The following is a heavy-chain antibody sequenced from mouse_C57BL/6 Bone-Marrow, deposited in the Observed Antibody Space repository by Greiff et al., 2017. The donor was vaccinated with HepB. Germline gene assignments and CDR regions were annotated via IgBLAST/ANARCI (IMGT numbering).Heavy chain of an antibody. CDR3: ARDNPGRYAMDY. Sequence: VQLKESGGGLVKPGGSLKLSCAASGFTFSSYAMSWVRQTPEKRLEWVATISDGGSYTYYPDNVKGRFTISRDNAKNNLYLQMSHLKSEDTAMYYCARDNPGRYAMDYWGQGTSVTVSS. CDR2: ISDGGSYT. J-gene: IGHJ4*01. D-gene: IGHD3-3*01. V-gene: IGHV5-4*01. CDR1: GFTFSSYA.